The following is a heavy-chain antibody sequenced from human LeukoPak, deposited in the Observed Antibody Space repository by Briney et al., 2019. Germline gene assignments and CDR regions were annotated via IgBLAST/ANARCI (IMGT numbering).Heavy chain of an antibody. CDR2: IRYDATDK. D-gene: IGHD3-10*01. CDR1: GFTFSTYG. V-gene: IGHV3-30*02. J-gene: IGHJ1*01. Sequence: PGGSLRLSCAASGFTFSTYGMHWVRQAPGKGLEWVSFIRYDATDKYYADSVKGRFTISRDNSRHTLYLQTNSLRSEDTAVYYCAKDGGDYGSGSNPKHFHLWGQGTLVTISS. CDR3: AKDGGDYGSGSNPKHFHL.